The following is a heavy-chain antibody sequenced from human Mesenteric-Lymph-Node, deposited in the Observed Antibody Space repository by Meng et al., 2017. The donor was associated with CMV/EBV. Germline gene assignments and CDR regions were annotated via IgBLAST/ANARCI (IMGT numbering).Heavy chain of an antibody. CDR3: AKMPTETTGY. CDR1: AFTFNSYF. V-gene: IGHV3-30*02. J-gene: IGHJ4*02. Sequence: GGSLRLSCAASAFTFNSYFMHWVRQTPGKGLEWVAFIRYDGSNKYYADSVKGRFTISRDNSKNTLYLQMNSVRAEDTAVYYCAKMPTETTGYWGQGTLVTVSS. CDR2: IRYDGSNK. D-gene: IGHD1-1*01.